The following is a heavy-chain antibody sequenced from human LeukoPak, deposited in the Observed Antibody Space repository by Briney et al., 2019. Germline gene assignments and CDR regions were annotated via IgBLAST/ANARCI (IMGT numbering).Heavy chain of an antibody. CDR1: GFTFDDYA. J-gene: IGHJ6*03. CDR2: ITWDGNST. D-gene: IGHD2-2*01. CDR3: AKAYCSSTVCSQPYYMGV. Sequence: GGSLRLSCVASGFTFDDYAMHWVRQAPGKGLEWVSLITWDGNSTYYADSLKGRFTISRDNRKNSLFLQMNGLKPEDTALYSCAKAYCSSTVCSQPYYMGVRGKGTTVTVSS. V-gene: IGHV3-43D*04.